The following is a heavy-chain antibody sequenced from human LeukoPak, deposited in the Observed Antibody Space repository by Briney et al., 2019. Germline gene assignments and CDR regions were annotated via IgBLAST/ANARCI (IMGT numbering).Heavy chain of an antibody. CDR2: IYPNSGGT. J-gene: IGHJ3*02. CDR1: GYTFTGYY. V-gene: IGHV1-2*02. Sequence: ASVKVSCKTSGYTFTGYYMHWVRQAPGQGLKWMGWIYPNSGGTKYAQKFQGRVTMTRDTSISTAYMELSRLRSDDTAVYYCARALFSYDSSAYDAFDIWGQGTMVTVSS. CDR3: ARALFSYDSSAYDAFDI. D-gene: IGHD3-22*01.